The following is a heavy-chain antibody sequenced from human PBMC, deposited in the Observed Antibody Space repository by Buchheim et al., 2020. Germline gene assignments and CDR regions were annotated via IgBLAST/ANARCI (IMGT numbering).Heavy chain of an antibody. Sequence: EVQLVESGGGLVKPGGSLRLSCAASGFTFSSYSMNWVRQAPGKGLEWVSSISSSSSYIYYADSVKDRFTISRDNAKNSLYLQMNSLRAEDTAVYYCAREAYCGGDCYNPDYFDYWGQGTL. V-gene: IGHV3-21*01. D-gene: IGHD2-21*02. J-gene: IGHJ4*02. CDR2: ISSSSSYI. CDR3: AREAYCGGDCYNPDYFDY. CDR1: GFTFSSYS.